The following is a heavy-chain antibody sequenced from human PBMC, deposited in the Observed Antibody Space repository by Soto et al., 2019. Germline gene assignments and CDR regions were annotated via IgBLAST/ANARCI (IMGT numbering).Heavy chain of an antibody. D-gene: IGHD6-13*01. CDR1: GFTFSNYW. CDR3: ARGGDSSSWIAFDY. J-gene: IGHJ4*02. V-gene: IGHV3-74*01. CDR2: IKSDGSST. Sequence: EVQLVESGGGLVQPGGSLRLSCAASGFTFSNYWMHWVRQGPGKGLVWVSRIKSDGSSTTYADSVKGRITISRDNAKNTLYLQMNSLRAEDTAVYYCARGGDSSSWIAFDYWGQGTLVTVSS.